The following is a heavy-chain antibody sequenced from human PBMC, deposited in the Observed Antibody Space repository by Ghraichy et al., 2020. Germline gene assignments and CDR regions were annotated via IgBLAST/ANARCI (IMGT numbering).Heavy chain of an antibody. Sequence: SETLSLTCTVSGGSISSSSYYWGWIRQPPGKGLEWIGSIYYSGSTYYNPSLKSRVTISVDTSKNQFSLKLSSVTAADTAVYYCARQAVGATLWYYYGMDVWGQGTTVTVSS. CDR3: ARQAVGATLWYYYGMDV. J-gene: IGHJ6*02. D-gene: IGHD1-26*01. V-gene: IGHV4-39*01. CDR2: IYYSGST. CDR1: GGSISSSSYY.